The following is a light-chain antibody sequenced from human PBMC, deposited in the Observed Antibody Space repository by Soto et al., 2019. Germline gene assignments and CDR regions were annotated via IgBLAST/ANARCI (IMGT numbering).Light chain of an antibody. J-gene: IGKJ1*01. Sequence: DIQMTQSPSSLSASVGDRVTITCRASQSISSYLNWYQQKPGKAHKVLIYGASRLESGVPSRFSGSGSGTDFTLTISSLQSEDFAIYYCQQSYSTPWTSGQGTKVEIK. CDR3: QQSYSTPWT. CDR2: GAS. V-gene: IGKV1-39*01. CDR1: QSISSY.